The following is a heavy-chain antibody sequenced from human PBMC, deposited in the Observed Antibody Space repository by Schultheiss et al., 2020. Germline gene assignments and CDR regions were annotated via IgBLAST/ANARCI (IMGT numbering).Heavy chain of an antibody. D-gene: IGHD3-9*01. CDR3: ARDFSYFGSQMGNFDY. CDR1: GFTFSSYW. J-gene: IGHJ4*02. CDR2: INSDGSST. Sequence: GESLKISCAASGFTFSSYWMHWVRQAPGKGLVWVSRINSDGSSTSYADSVKGRFTISRDNAKNTLYLQMNSLRAEDTAVYYCARDFSYFGSQMGNFDYWGQGTLVTVSS. V-gene: IGHV3-74*01.